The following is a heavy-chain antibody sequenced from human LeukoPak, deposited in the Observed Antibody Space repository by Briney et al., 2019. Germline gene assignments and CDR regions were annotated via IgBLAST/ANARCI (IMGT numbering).Heavy chain of an antibody. D-gene: IGHD5-12*01. Sequence: PGGTLRLSCAASGFTFSSYAMSWVRQAPGKGLEWVSAIGGSGGSTYYADPVKGRFTIARDNSRNTLYLQMSSLRAEDRAVYYGARVGVATWVPRLYGVDVWGQGTTVTVSS. V-gene: IGHV3-23*01. J-gene: IGHJ6*02. CDR3: ARVGVATWVPRLYGVDV. CDR2: IGGSGGST. CDR1: GFTFSSYA.